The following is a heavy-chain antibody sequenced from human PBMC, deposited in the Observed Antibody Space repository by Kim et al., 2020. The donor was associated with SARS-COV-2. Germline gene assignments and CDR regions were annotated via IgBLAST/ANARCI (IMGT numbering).Heavy chain of an antibody. V-gene: IGHV4-61*02. D-gene: IGHD2-2*02. Sequence: SETLSLTCTVSGGSISSGSYYWSWIRQPAGKGLEWIGRIYTSGSTNYNPSLKSRVTISVDTSKNQFSLKLSSVTAADTAVYYCARVAPLYCSSTSCYTYYYYGMDVWGQGTTVTVSS. J-gene: IGHJ6*02. CDR2: IYTSGST. CDR1: GGSISSGSYY. CDR3: ARVAPLYCSSTSCYTYYYYGMDV.